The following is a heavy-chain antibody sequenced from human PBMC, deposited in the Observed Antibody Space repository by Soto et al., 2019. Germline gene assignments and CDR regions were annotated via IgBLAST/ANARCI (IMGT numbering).Heavy chain of an antibody. CDR3: AKSGIPSGIYLSSPDY. D-gene: IGHD1-26*01. Sequence: VQLLESGGGLVQPGGSLRLSCAASGFTFSSYAMSWVRQAPGKGLEWVSAISGTGISTYYADSVKGRFTISGDNSRDTLNLQMNRLRAEDTAVYYCAKSGIPSGIYLSSPDYWGQGTLVTVSS. J-gene: IGHJ4*02. CDR1: GFTFSSYA. V-gene: IGHV3-23*01. CDR2: ISGTGIST.